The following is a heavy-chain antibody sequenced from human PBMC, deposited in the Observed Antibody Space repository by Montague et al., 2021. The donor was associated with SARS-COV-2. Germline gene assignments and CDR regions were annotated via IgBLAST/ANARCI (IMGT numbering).Heavy chain of an antibody. CDR2: IYYSGST. D-gene: IGHD6-13*01. CDR3: ARVGRQQLVRLSGMDV. J-gene: IGHJ6*02. Sequence: SDTLSLTCTVSGGSISSSSYYWGWIRQPPGKGLEWIGSIYYSGSTYYXXXLKSRVTISVDTSKNQFSLKLSSVTAADTAVYYCARVGRQQLVRLSGMDVWGQGTTVTVSS. V-gene: IGHV4-39*07. CDR1: GGSISSSSYY.